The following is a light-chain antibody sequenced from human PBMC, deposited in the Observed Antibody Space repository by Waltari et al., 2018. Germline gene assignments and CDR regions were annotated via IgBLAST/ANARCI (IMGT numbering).Light chain of an antibody. CDR1: NSNIGNIY. CDR2: RND. CDR3: AAWDNSLGRWV. V-gene: IGLV1-47*01. Sequence: QSVLTQPPSASGTPGQRVTTPCSGINSNIGNIYVFWYQQLPGKAPKLLIYRNDQRPSGVPDRFSASKSVTSASLAIGGLRSEDEAIYHCAAWDNSLGRWVFGEGTKLTVL. J-gene: IGLJ3*02.